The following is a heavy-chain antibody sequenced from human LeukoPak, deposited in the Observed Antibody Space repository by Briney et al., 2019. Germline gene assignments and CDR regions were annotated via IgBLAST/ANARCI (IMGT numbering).Heavy chain of an antibody. CDR3: ARDWGGGFYFDP. Sequence: GASVKVSCKASGYTFTGYYMHWVRQAPGQELEWMGWINPNSGGTNYAQKFQGRVTMTRDTSISTAYMELSRLRSDDTAVYYCARDWGGGFYFDPWGQGTLVTVSS. D-gene: IGHD2-21*01. CDR2: INPNSGGT. CDR1: GYTFTGYY. J-gene: IGHJ5*02. V-gene: IGHV1-2*02.